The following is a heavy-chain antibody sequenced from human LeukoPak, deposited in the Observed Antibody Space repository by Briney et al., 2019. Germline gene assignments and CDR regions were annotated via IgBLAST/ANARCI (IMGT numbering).Heavy chain of an antibody. J-gene: IGHJ4*02. Sequence: GASVKVSCKASGYTFTNYGITWVRQAPGQGLEWIGWISAYNGNTNYAQKLQGRVTMTTDTSTSTAYMELRSLRSDDTAVYYCARDTARPYGSGSYYNPPDYWGQGTLVTVSS. CDR3: ARDTARPYGSGSYYNPPDY. D-gene: IGHD3-10*01. CDR2: ISAYNGNT. CDR1: GYTFTNYG. V-gene: IGHV1-18*01.